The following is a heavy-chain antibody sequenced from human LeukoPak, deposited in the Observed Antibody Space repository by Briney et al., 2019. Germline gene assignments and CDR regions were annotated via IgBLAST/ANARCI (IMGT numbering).Heavy chain of an antibody. Sequence: SETLSLTCAVYGGSFSGYYWSWIRQPPGKGLEWIGEINHSGSTNYNPSLKSRVTMSVDTSKNQFSLKLSSVTAADTAVYYCARERVATIGYYFDYWGQGTLVTVSS. V-gene: IGHV4-34*01. D-gene: IGHD5-24*01. CDR1: GGSFSGYY. CDR3: ARERVATIGYYFDY. J-gene: IGHJ4*02. CDR2: INHSGST.